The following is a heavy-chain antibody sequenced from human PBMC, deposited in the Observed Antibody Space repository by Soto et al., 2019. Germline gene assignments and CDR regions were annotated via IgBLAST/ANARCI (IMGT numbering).Heavy chain of an antibody. CDR2: IHSDGSGT. CDR1: GFTFSSYW. Sequence: EVQLVESGGGLVQPGGSLRLSYAASGFTFSSYWMHWVRQAPGKGLVWVARIHSDGSGTSYADSVKGRFTSSRDNAKNTLYLQMNSLIAEDTAVYYCARPAMARVGAFDIWGQGTMVTVSS. CDR3: ARPAMARVGAFDI. V-gene: IGHV3-74*01. J-gene: IGHJ3*02. D-gene: IGHD5-18*01.